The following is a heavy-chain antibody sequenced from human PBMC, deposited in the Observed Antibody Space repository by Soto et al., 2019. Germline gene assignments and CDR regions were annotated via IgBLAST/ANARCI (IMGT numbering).Heavy chain of an antibody. J-gene: IGHJ4*02. CDR3: IPRDTSDPSGIAVTGTGY. D-gene: IGHD6-19*01. CDR1: GFTFSSYA. CDR2: ISSSSGNT. V-gene: IGHV3-23*01. Sequence: GGSLRLSCADSGFTFSSYAMSWVRQAPGKGLDWVSAISSSSGNTYYADSVKGRFTISRDNSKNTLYLQMNSLRAEDTAIYYCIPRDTSDPSGIAVTGTGYWGQGTLVTVSS.